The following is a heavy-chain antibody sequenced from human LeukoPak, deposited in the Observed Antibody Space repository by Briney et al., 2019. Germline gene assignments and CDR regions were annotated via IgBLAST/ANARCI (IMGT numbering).Heavy chain of an antibody. CDR3: AREGSGSFPDAFEI. V-gene: IGHV4-59*01. CDR1: GGAISHYY. J-gene: IGHJ3*02. CDR2: MSYSGST. D-gene: IGHD3-10*01. Sequence: SETLSLTCTVSGGAISHYYWSWLRQPPGKGLEWIGYMSYSGSTQSHPCLKTRAPISVDASKSQLTLKVTSVTTADTAVYCCAREGSGSFPDAFEIWGQGTMVTVYS.